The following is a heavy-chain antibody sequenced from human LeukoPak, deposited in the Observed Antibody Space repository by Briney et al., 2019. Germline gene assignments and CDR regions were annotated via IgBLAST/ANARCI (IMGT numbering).Heavy chain of an antibody. CDR3: ARDLAGHYYGSGSSFDY. CDR1: GFTFSNSW. J-gene: IGHJ4*02. V-gene: IGHV3-7*01. CDR2: IREDGSEK. Sequence: GSLRLSCAASGFTFSNSWMSWVRQAPGKGLEWVANIREDGSEKYYVDSVKGQFTISRDNAKNSLFLQMDSLRAEDTAVYYCARDLAGHYYGSGSSFDYWGQGTLVTVS. D-gene: IGHD3-10*01.